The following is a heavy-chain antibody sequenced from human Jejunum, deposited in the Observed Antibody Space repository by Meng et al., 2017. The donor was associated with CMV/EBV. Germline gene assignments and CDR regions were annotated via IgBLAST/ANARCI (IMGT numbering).Heavy chain of an antibody. CDR1: GFPFSSYA. D-gene: IGHD6-13*01. CDR2: IPFDGNNE. Sequence: ASGFPFSSYAMHWVRQAPGKGLEWVAVIPFDGNNEHYADSVKGRFTISRDNSKNTLYLQVNSLRLEDTGVYYCARGTGSGSWLIDSWGQGTLVTVSS. V-gene: IGHV3-30*04. CDR3: ARGTGSGSWLIDS. J-gene: IGHJ4*02.